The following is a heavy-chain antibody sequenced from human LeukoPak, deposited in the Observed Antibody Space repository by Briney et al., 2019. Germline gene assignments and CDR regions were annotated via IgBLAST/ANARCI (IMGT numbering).Heavy chain of an antibody. J-gene: IGHJ4*02. CDR3: AKDPLPYYYGSGGYCDY. CDR2: ISGSGGST. Sequence: GGSLRLSCAASGFTFSSYAMSWVRQAPGKGLEWVSAISGSGGSTYYADSVKGRFTISRDNSKNTLYLQMNSLRAEDTAVYYCAKDPLPYYYGSGGYCDYWGQGTLVTVSS. CDR1: GFTFSSYA. D-gene: IGHD3-10*01. V-gene: IGHV3-23*01.